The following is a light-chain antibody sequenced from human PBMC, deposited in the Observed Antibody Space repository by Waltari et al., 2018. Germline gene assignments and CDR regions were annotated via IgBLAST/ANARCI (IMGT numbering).Light chain of an antibody. V-gene: IGLV2-14*03. CDR2: DVS. CDR3: SSYARSTALL. J-gene: IGLJ2*01. CDR1: TRDLGAYNY. Sequence: QSALTQPASVSGSPGQSITISCAGTTRDLGAYNYVSCYQQHPGKAPKLLIFDVSNRPSGVSNCFSGSKSGNTASLTISGLQAEDEADYYCSSYARSTALLFGGGTRLTVL.